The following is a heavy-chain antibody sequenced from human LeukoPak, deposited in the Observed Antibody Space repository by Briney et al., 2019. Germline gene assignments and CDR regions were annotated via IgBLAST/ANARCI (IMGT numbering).Heavy chain of an antibody. CDR2: ISSRGSTI. J-gene: IGHJ4*02. Sequence: AGSLRLSCAASGFTFSSYEMNWDRQAPGKGLEWVSYISSRGSTIYYADSVKGRFTISRDNAKNPLYLQMNSLRAEDTAVYYCACLPGPRRDFDYWGQGTLVTVSS. D-gene: IGHD5/OR15-5a*01. V-gene: IGHV3-48*03. CDR3: ACLPGPRRDFDY. CDR1: GFTFSSYE.